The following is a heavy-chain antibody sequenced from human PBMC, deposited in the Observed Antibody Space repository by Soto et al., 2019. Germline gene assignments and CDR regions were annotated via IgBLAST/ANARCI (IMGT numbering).Heavy chain of an antibody. CDR1: GGSISSSSYY. D-gene: IGHD3-3*01. CDR3: ARSSIRFLEWGGPHDAFDI. J-gene: IGHJ3*02. Sequence: SETLSLTCTVSGGSISSSSYYWGWIRQPPGKGLEWIGSIYYSGSTYYNPSLKSRVTISVDTSKNQFSLKLSSVTAADTAVYYCARSSIRFLEWGGPHDAFDIWGQGTMVTVSS. V-gene: IGHV4-39*01. CDR2: IYYSGST.